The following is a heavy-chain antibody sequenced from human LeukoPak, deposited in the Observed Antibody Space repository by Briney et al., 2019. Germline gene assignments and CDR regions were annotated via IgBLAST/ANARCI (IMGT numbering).Heavy chain of an antibody. J-gene: IGHJ4*02. CDR1: GFTFSSYA. D-gene: IGHD3-22*01. Sequence: PGGSLRLSCAASGFTFSSYAMSWVRQAPRKGLEWVSSICGSGGNTYYADSVKGRFTISRDNSKNTLYLQMYSLRAEDTAVYYCAKVGYDSSGYPYYFDCGGQGTLATVSS. CDR3: AKVGYDSSGYPYYFDC. CDR2: ICGSGGNT. V-gene: IGHV3-23*01.